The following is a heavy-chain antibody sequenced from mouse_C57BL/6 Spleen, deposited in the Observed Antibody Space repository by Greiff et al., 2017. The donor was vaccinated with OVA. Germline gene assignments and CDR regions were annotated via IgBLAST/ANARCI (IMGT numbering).Heavy chain of an antibody. CDR2: IYPGGGYT. CDR3: ARGGGSSSYYFDY. D-gene: IGHD1-1*01. CDR1: GYTFTNYW. Sequence: QVQLQQSGAELVRPGTSVKMSCKASGYTFTNYWIGWAKQRPGHGLEWIGDIYPGGGYTNYNEKFKGKATLTTDKSSSTAYMQFSSLRSEDYAIYDCARGGGSSSYYFDYWGKGTTLTVSS. V-gene: IGHV1-63*01. J-gene: IGHJ2*01.